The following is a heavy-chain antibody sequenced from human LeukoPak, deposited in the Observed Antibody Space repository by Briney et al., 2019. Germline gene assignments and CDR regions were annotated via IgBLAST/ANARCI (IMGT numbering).Heavy chain of an antibody. CDR3: AKDLRVYYGSGSSNWFDP. CDR2: ISYDGSNK. Sequence: GRSLRLSCAASGFTFSSYGMHWVHQAPGKGLEWVAVISYDGSNKYYADSVKGRFTISRDNSKNTLYLQMNSLRAEDTAVYYCAKDLRVYYGSGSSNWFDPWGQGTLVTVSS. CDR1: GFTFSSYG. V-gene: IGHV3-30*18. D-gene: IGHD3-10*01. J-gene: IGHJ5*02.